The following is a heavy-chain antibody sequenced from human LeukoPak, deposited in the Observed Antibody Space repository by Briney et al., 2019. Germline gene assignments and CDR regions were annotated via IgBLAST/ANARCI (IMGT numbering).Heavy chain of an antibody. CDR1: GFTFSSNS. CDR3: AKAQRWLHFFDY. Sequence: GGSLRLSCSASGFTFSSNSLHWVRQAPGKGLDFISAINGNGANTYYADSVKGRFTISRDNSKNTLYLQMNSLRAEDTAVYYCAKAQRWLHFFDYWGQGTLVAVSS. CDR2: INGNGANT. V-gene: IGHV3-64*04. D-gene: IGHD5-24*01. J-gene: IGHJ4*02.